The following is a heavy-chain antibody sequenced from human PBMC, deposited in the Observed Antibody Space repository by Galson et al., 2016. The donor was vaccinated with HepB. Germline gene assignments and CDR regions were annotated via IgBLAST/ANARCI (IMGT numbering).Heavy chain of an antibody. V-gene: IGHV4-61*02. D-gene: IGHD1-1*01. CDR3: ARDWYTYDAFDI. CDR1: GGSISSANYY. Sequence: TLSLTCEVSGGSISSANYYWNWIRQPAGQGLEWIGRIYSSGSTNYNPSLRSRVTISVDTSKNQISLKLSSVTAADTAVYYCARDWYTYDAFDIWGQGTMVTVSS. CDR2: IYSSGST. J-gene: IGHJ3*02.